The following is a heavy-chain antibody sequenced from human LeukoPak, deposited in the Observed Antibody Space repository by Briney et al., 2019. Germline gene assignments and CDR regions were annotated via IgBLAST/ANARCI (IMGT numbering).Heavy chain of an antibody. J-gene: IGHJ4*02. CDR2: IKEDGTDK. Sequence: GGSLRLSCVASRLTFSDYWMSWVRQAPGKGLEWVANIKEDGTDKYYVDSVKGRFIISRDNAKNSLYLEMNSLRVEDTAVYYCARAGSRNTITSNYWGQGTLVTVSS. D-gene: IGHD3-16*01. V-gene: IGHV3-7*01. CDR3: ARAGSRNTITSNY. CDR1: RLTFSDYW.